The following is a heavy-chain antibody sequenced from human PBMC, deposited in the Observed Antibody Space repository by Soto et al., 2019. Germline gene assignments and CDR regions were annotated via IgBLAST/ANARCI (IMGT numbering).Heavy chain of an antibody. J-gene: IGHJ3*02. CDR3: ARALDWNAGNAFDI. V-gene: IGHV5-51*01. D-gene: IGHD1-1*01. Sequence: GESLKISCKGSGYTFTSFWIGWVRQLPGKGLEWMGIINPGDSDTRYSPSFQGQVAISADKSISTAYVQWSSLKASDTAMYYCARALDWNAGNAFDIWGQGTMVNVS. CDR1: GYTFTSFW. CDR2: INPGDSDT.